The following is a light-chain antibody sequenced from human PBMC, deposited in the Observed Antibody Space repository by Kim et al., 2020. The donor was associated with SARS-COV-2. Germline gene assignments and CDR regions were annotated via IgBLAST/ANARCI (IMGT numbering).Light chain of an antibody. CDR1: NIGSKS. V-gene: IGLV3-21*04. CDR2: YDN. Sequence: SYELTQPPSVSVAPGETATIPCGKDNIGSKSVHWYQQKPGQAPMLVISYDNDRPSGIPERFSGSNSGNTATLTISRVEAGDEADYYCQVWDSSSDVIFGGGTQLTVL. CDR3: QVWDSSSDVI. J-gene: IGLJ2*01.